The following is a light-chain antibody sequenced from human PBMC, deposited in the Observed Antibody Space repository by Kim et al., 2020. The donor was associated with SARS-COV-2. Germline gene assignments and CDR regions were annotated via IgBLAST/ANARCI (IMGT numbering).Light chain of an antibody. CDR1: SLRSYY. V-gene: IGLV3-19*01. Sequence: SSELTQDPAVSVALGQTVRITCQGDSLRSYYASWYQQKPGQAPVLVIYGKNNRPSGIPDRFSGSSSGNTASLTITGAQAEDEGDYYCNSLDSSFSGFGTG. J-gene: IGLJ1*01. CDR2: GKN. CDR3: NSLDSSFSG.